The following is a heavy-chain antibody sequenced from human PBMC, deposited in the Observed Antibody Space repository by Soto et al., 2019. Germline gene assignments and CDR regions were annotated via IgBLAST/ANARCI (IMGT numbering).Heavy chain of an antibody. V-gene: IGHV4-59*01. J-gene: IGHJ3*02. D-gene: IGHD3-22*01. CDR1: GGSISSYY. Sequence: SETLSLTCTVXGGSISSYYWSWIRQPPGKGLEWIGYIYYSGSTNYNPSLKSRVTISVDTSKNQFSLKLSSVTAADTAVYYCARLDVDSSGYYYVGAFDIWGQGTMVTVSS. CDR2: IYYSGST. CDR3: ARLDVDSSGYYYVGAFDI.